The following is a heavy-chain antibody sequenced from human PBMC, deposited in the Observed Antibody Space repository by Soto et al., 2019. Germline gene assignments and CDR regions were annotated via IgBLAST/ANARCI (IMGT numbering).Heavy chain of an antibody. J-gene: IGHJ4*02. V-gene: IGHV1-69*13. D-gene: IGHD2-15*01. CDR3: ARDCSGGSCYSH. CDR1: GVTFSSYA. CDR2: IIPIFGTA. Sequence: SVKVSCKASGVTFSSYAISWLRQAPGQGLEWMGGIIPIFGTANYAQKFQGRVTITADESTSTAYMELSSLRSEDTAVYYCARDCSGGSCYSHWGQGTLVTVSS.